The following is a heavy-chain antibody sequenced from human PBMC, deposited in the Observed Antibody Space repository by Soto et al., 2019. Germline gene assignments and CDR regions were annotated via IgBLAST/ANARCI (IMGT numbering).Heavy chain of an antibody. CDR3: ARSLRGYSYGWKYFDY. J-gene: IGHJ4*02. Sequence: PSETLSLTCTVSGGSISSYYWSWIRQPPGKGLELIGYIYYSGSTNYNPSLKSRVTISVDTSKNQFSLKLSSVTAADTAVYYCARSLRGYSYGWKYFDYWGQGTLVTVSS. V-gene: IGHV4-59*01. D-gene: IGHD5-18*01. CDR2: IYYSGST. CDR1: GGSISSYY.